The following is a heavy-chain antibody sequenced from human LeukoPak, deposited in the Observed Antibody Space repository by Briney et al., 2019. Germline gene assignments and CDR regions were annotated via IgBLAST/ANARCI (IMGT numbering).Heavy chain of an antibody. CDR3: ASSWMTTVTTELDY. Sequence: ASVKVSCKASGYTFTGYYIHWVRQAPGQGLEWMGWINPNSGGTNYAQKFQGRVTMTRDTSISTAYMELSRLRSDDTDVYYCASSWMTTVTTELDYWGQGTLVTVSS. CDR1: GYTFTGYY. D-gene: IGHD4-17*01. V-gene: IGHV1-2*02. J-gene: IGHJ4*02. CDR2: INPNSGGT.